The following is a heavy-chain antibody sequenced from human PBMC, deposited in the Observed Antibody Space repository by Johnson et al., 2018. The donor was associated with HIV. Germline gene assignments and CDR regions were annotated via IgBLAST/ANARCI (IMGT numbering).Heavy chain of an antibody. CDR2: ISWDGGNT. V-gene: IGHV3-43D*03. CDR3: AKDVGTAAGTLQGAFDI. D-gene: IGHD6-13*01. J-gene: IGHJ3*02. Sequence: ELRLVESGGVVVQPGGSLRLSCAASGFTFDDYAMHWVRQAPGKGLEWVSVISWDGGNTYYADSVKGRFTISRANSKKSLYLQMNSLRAEDTALYYCAKDVGTAAGTLQGAFDIWGQGTMVTVSS. CDR1: GFTFDDYA.